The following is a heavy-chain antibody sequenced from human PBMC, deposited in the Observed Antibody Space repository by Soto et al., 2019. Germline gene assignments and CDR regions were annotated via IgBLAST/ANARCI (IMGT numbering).Heavy chain of an antibody. Sequence: PGGSLRLSCAASGFTFSSYAMSWVRQAPGKGLEWVSAISGSGGSTYYADSVKGRFTISRDNSKNTLYLQMNSPRAEDTAVYYCAKGDYYDSSGYYHYGMDVWGQGTTVTVSS. CDR3: AKGDYYDSSGYYHYGMDV. CDR2: ISGSGGST. V-gene: IGHV3-23*01. D-gene: IGHD3-22*01. J-gene: IGHJ6*02. CDR1: GFTFSSYA.